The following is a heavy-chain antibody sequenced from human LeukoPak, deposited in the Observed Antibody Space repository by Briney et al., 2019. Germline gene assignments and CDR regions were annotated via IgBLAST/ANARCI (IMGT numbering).Heavy chain of an antibody. Sequence: PSETLSLTCTVSGGSISSYYWSWIRQPPGKGLEWIGYIYYSGSTNYNPSLKSRVTISVDKSKNQFSLKLSSVTAADTAVYYCARVMYYYGSGFDYWGQGTLVTVSS. CDR2: IYYSGST. J-gene: IGHJ4*02. V-gene: IGHV4-59*12. D-gene: IGHD3-10*01. CDR3: ARVMYYYGSGFDY. CDR1: GGSISSYY.